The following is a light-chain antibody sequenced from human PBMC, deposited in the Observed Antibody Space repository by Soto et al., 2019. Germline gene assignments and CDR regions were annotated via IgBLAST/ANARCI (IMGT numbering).Light chain of an antibody. J-gene: IGKJ3*01. CDR2: DVS. CDR1: QNINTW. CDR3: QQYDGY. Sequence: QMTQSPSTLSASVGDRVTITCRASQNINTWLAWYQQKPGTAPRLLIYDVSTLQSGVPSRFSGSGSGTECTLTITRLQPDDSAIYYCQQYDGYFGPGTK. V-gene: IGKV1-5*01.